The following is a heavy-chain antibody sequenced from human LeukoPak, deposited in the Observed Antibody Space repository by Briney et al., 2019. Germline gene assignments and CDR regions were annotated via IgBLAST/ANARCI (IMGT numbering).Heavy chain of an antibody. J-gene: IGHJ4*02. D-gene: IGHD3-22*01. V-gene: IGHV4-39*01. CDR3: ARRDHHYYDSSGYFDY. CDR1: GGSISSSSYY. CDR2: IYYSGST. Sequence: PSETLSLTCTVSGGSISSSSYYWGWIRQPPGKGLEWIGSIYYSGSTYYNPSLKSRVTISVDTSKNQFSLKLSSVTAADTAVYYCARRDHHYYDSSGYFDYWGQGTLVAVSS.